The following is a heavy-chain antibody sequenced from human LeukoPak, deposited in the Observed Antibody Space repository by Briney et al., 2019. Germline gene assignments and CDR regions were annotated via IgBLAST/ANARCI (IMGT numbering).Heavy chain of an antibody. Sequence: GGSLRLSCAASGFTFSSYGMSWVRQAPGKGLEWVSAISGSGGSTYYADSVKGRFTISRDNAKNSLYLQMNSLRAEDTAVYYCARCIAAGFDPWGQGTLVTVSS. CDR2: ISGSGGST. D-gene: IGHD6-25*01. V-gene: IGHV3-23*01. CDR3: ARCIAAGFDP. J-gene: IGHJ5*02. CDR1: GFTFSSYG.